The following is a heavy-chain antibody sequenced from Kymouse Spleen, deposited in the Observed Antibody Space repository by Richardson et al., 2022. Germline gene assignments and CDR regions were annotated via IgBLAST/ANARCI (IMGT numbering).Heavy chain of an antibody. CDR1: GFTFSSYW. J-gene: IGHJ6*02. Sequence: EVQLVESGGGLVQPGGSLRLSCAASGFTFSSYWMHWVRQAPGKGLVWVSRINSDGSSTSYADSVKGRFTISRDNAKNTLYLQMNSLRAEDTAVYYCANSYGLYYGMDVWGQGTTVTVSS. D-gene: IGHD5-18,IGHD5-18*01. V-gene: IGHV3-74*01. CDR3: ANSYGLYYGMDV. CDR2: INSDGSST.